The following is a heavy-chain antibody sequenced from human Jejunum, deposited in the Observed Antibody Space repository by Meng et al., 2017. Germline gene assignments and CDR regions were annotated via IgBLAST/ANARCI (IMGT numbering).Heavy chain of an antibody. Sequence: SETLSLTCAVSGFSISSDYYWGWIRQAPGKGLEWSGTIYHSGGTYWNPSLKSRLTITVDTSKNQVSLRLRSVTAEDTAVYYCAREGSYSGYDYIFDIWGQGTMVTVSS. D-gene: IGHD5-12*01. J-gene: IGHJ3*02. CDR1: GFSISSDYY. CDR3: AREGSYSGYDYIFDI. V-gene: IGHV4-38-2*02. CDR2: IYHSGGT.